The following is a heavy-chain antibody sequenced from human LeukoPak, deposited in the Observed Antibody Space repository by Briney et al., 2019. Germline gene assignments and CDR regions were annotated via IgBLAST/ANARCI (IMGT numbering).Heavy chain of an antibody. CDR2: IYSSGST. Sequence: SETLSLTCTVSGGSISSYYWSWIRQPPGKGLEWVGYIYSSGSTNYNPSLKSRVTMSVDKAKKQFSLKLTSVTAADTAVYYCARDPGTGYFHQTSTYNPGAFDIWGQGTTVIVSS. CDR3: ARDPGTGYFHQTSTYNPGAFDI. D-gene: IGHD3-9*01. CDR1: GGSISSYY. J-gene: IGHJ3*02. V-gene: IGHV4-59*01.